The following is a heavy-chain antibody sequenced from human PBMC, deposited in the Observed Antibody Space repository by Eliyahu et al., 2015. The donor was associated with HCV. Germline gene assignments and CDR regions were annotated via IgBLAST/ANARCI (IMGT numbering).Heavy chain of an antibody. D-gene: IGHD3-3*01. J-gene: IGHJ6*02. CDR1: GFPFSSYS. V-gene: IGHV3-21*01. Sequence: EVQLVESGGGLVKPGGSXXLSCAASGFPFSSYSXHWVRQAPGKGLEWVSSISSSSSYIYYADSVKGRFTISRDNAKNSLYLQMNSLRAEDTAVYYCARDPYDFWSGSVLFYYYGMDVWGQGTTVTVSS. CDR3: ARDPYDFWSGSVLFYYYGMDV. CDR2: ISSSSSYI.